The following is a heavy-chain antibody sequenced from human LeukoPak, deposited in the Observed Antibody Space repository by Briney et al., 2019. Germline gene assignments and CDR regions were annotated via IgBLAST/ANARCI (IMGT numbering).Heavy chain of an antibody. CDR3: ARAVSGYYYAFDY. J-gene: IGHJ4*02. CDR2: IYYSGST. V-gene: IGHV4-59*11. CDR1: GGSISSHY. D-gene: IGHD3-22*01. Sequence: PSETLSLTCTVSGGSISSHYWSWIWQPPGKGLEWIGYIYYSGSTKYNPSLKSRVTISVDMSKNQFSLKLSSVTAADTAVYYCARAVSGYYYAFDYWGQGTLVTVSS.